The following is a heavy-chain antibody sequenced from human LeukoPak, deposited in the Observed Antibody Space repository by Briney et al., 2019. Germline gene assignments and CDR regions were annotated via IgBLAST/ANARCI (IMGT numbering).Heavy chain of an antibody. Sequence: SETLSLTCAVYGGSFSGYYWSWIRQPPGKGLEWIGEINHSGSINYNPSLKSRVTISVDTSKNQFFLKLSSVTAADTAVYYCARGRYLPLYFDYWGQGTLVTVSS. CDR2: INHSGSI. CDR1: GGSFSGYY. V-gene: IGHV4-34*01. D-gene: IGHD3-10*01. J-gene: IGHJ4*02. CDR3: ARGRYLPLYFDY.